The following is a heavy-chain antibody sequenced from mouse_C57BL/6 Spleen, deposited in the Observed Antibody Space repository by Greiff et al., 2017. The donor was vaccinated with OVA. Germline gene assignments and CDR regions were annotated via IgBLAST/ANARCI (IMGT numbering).Heavy chain of an antibody. Sequence: VMLVESGAELARPGASVKLSCKASGYTFTSYGISWVKQRTGQGLEWIGEIYPRSGNTYYNEKFKGKATLTADKSSSTAYMELRSLTSEDSAVYFCARGEDYYAMDYWGQGTSVTVSS. CDR2: IYPRSGNT. CDR1: GYTFTSYG. J-gene: IGHJ4*01. CDR3: ARGEDYYAMDY. V-gene: IGHV1-81*01.